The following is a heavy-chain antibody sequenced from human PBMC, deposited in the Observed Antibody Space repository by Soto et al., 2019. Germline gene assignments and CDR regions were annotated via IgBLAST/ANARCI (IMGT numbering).Heavy chain of an antibody. J-gene: IGHJ4*02. V-gene: IGHV4-59*08. D-gene: IGHD1-1*01. CDR3: ARHMETPGNEAFDY. CDR2: IYFSGKT. CDR1: GGSISSYY. Sequence: SETLSLTCTVSGGSISSYYWSWIRQPPGKGLEWIGYIYFSGKTSYNPSLKSRVTVSVDTSKNQFSLKLTSVTAADTAVYYCARHMETPGNEAFDYWGQGTLVTVSS.